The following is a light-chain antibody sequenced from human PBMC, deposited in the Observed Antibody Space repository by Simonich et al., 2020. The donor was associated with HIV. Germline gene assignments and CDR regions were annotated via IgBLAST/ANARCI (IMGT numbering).Light chain of an antibody. CDR1: QSVLYSSNNKNY. J-gene: IGKJ1*01. V-gene: IGKV4-1*01. Sequence: DIVMTQSPDSLAVSLGERATINCKSSQSVLYSSNNKNYLAWYQQKPGQPPNLLIYWPSSRESGVPDRFSASGSGPDFTLTISSLQAEDVAVYYCQQYYSSPPTFGQGTKVEIK. CDR3: QQYYSSPPT. CDR2: WPS.